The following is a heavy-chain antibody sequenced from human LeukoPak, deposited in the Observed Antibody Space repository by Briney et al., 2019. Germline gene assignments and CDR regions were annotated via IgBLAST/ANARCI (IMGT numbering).Heavy chain of an antibody. D-gene: IGHD2-8*01. CDR3: ARQVLMVYAVWGYNWFDP. CDR1: GGSISSSSYY. V-gene: IGHV4-39*01. J-gene: IGHJ5*02. CDR2: IYYSGST. Sequence: SETLSLTCTVAGGSISSSSYYWGWIRQPPRKGLEWLGLIYYSGSTYYIPSLKSRFTISVDTSKNQFSLKLSSVTAADTAVYYCARQVLMVYAVWGYNWFDPWGQGTLVT.